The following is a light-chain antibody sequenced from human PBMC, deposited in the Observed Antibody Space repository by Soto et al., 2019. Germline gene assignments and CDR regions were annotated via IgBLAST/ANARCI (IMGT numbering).Light chain of an antibody. CDR2: ADS. J-gene: IGKJ5*01. V-gene: IGKV3-11*01. CDR3: QQRYNWPIP. Sequence: IVVTQSPATPSLSPGETATPSCRASQSVSGYIGWHQQNPGQAPRLLIYADSNRATGIPARFSGSGSGTDFTLTISSLEPEDFSVYYCQQRYNWPIPFGQGTRLEIK. CDR1: QSVSGY.